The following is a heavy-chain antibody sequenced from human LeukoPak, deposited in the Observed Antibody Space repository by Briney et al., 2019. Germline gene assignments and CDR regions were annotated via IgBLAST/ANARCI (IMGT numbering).Heavy chain of an antibody. CDR3: ATSSSWYGDFDY. V-gene: IGHV3-9*01. J-gene: IGHJ4*02. D-gene: IGHD6-13*01. CDR2: ISWNSGSI. Sequence: GGSLRLSCAASGFTFDDYAMHWARQAPGKGLEWVSGISWNSGSIGYADSVKGRFTISRDNAKNSLYLQMNSLRAEDTALYYCATSSSWYGDFDYWGQGTLVTVSS. CDR1: GFTFDDYA.